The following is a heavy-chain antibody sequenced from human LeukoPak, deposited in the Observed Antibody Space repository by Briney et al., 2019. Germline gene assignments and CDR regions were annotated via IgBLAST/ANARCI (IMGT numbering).Heavy chain of an antibody. Sequence: PGGSLRLSSAASGFSFSSYTMHWVRQAPGKGPEWVSSISTTSTYIYYADAVKGRFTISRDNAKNSLDLQMNTLSAEDTAMYFCARGAITTFDYWGQGAQVTVSS. CDR1: GFSFSSYT. CDR2: ISTTSTYI. D-gene: IGHD3-22*01. CDR3: ARGAITTFDY. J-gene: IGHJ4*02. V-gene: IGHV3-21*01.